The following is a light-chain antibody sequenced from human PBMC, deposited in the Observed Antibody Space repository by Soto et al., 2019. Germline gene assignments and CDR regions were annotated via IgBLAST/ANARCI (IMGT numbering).Light chain of an antibody. CDR3: SSYTATTPAV. CDR2: DVF. CDR1: SSDIGGYNF. J-gene: IGLJ2*01. Sequence: QSALTQPASVSGSPGQSITIACTGSSSDIGGYNFVSWYQQHPGKAPKLLIYDVFKRPSGVSSRISGSKSGNTASLTISGLRGDDEGDYYCSSYTATTPAVFGGGTKLTVL. V-gene: IGLV2-14*03.